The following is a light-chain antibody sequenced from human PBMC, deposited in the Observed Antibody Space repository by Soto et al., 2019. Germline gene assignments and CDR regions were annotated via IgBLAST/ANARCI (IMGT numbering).Light chain of an antibody. Sequence: QSALTQPASVSGSPGQSITISCTGTSSDVGCYNYVSWYHHHPGKAPKLVISDVSNRPSVVSNRVSGSKSGNTASLTGSGLQAEDEDDYYFSSYTSRSTLVFGGGTKLTVL. V-gene: IGLV2-14*03. CDR1: SSDVGCYNY. CDR2: DVS. CDR3: SSYTSRSTLV. J-gene: IGLJ2*01.